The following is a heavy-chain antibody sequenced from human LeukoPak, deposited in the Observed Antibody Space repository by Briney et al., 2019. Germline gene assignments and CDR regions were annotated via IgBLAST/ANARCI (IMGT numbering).Heavy chain of an antibody. CDR1: GYTFTSYG. CDR3: ARVGSQGMRFSRYYYYMDV. CDR2: ISAYNGNT. J-gene: IGHJ6*03. V-gene: IGHV1-18*01. Sequence: ASVKVSCKASGYTFTSYGISWVRQAPGQGLEWMGWISAYNGNTNYAQKLQGRVTMTTDTSTSTAYMELRSLRSDDTAVYYCARVGSQGMRFSRYYYYMDVWGKGTTVTVSS. D-gene: IGHD2-8*01.